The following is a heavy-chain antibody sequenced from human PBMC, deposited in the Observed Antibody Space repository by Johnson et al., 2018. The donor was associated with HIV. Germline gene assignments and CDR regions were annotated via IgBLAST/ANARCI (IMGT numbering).Heavy chain of an antibody. J-gene: IGHJ3*02. Sequence: QMQLVESGGGVVQPGGSLRLSCAASGFTFSNYAMYWVRQAPGKGLEWVAAISYDGSNKYYADSVKDRFTISRDNSKNTLCLQMNSLRPEDTAVFYCARGKSVAARIGAFDILGQGTMVTVSS. CDR3: ARGKSVAARIGAFDI. CDR1: GFTFSNYA. V-gene: IGHV3-30-3*01. CDR2: ISYDGSNK. D-gene: IGHD6-6*01.